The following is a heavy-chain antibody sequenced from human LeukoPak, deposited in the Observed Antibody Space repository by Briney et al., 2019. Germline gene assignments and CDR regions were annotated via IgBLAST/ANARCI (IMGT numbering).Heavy chain of an antibody. CDR3: ARGGCSDGSCFGGWFDP. V-gene: IGHV4-61*02. D-gene: IGHD2-15*01. CDR1: GGSISSGSYY. Sequence: SETLSLTCTVSGGSISSGSYYWSWIRQPAGKGLEWIGRIYTSGSTNYNPSLKSRVTISVDTSKNQFSLKLSSVTAADTAVYYCARGGCSDGSCFGGWFDPWGQGTLVTVSS. J-gene: IGHJ5*02. CDR2: IYTSGST.